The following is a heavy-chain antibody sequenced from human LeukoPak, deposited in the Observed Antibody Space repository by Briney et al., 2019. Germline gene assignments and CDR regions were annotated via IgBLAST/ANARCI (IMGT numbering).Heavy chain of an antibody. CDR2: IYSGGGT. Sequence: GESLRLSCAASGFTVSSDYMSWVRQAPGKGLECVSVIYSGGGTHYADSVKGRFSISRDNSKSTLFLQMNSLRLEDTAVYYCARDDRSRMDWGQGTLVTVSS. V-gene: IGHV3-66*01. D-gene: IGHD3-22*01. CDR1: GFTVSSDY. CDR3: ARDDRSRMD. J-gene: IGHJ4*02.